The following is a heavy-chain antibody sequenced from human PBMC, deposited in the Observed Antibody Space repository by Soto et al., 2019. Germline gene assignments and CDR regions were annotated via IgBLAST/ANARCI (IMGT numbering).Heavy chain of an antibody. Sequence: GASVKVSCKASGYTFTSYDINWVRQATGQGLEWMGWMNPNSGNTGYAQKFQGRVTMTRNTSISTAYMELSSLRSEDTAVYYCVFGVVVAAMAYFDYWGQGTLVTVSS. J-gene: IGHJ4*02. CDR3: VFGVVVAAMAYFDY. CDR1: GYTFTSYD. D-gene: IGHD2-15*01. CDR2: MNPNSGNT. V-gene: IGHV1-8*01.